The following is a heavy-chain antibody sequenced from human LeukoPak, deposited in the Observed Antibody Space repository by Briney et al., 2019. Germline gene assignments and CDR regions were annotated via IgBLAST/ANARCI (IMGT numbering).Heavy chain of an antibody. CDR2: IYYSGST. J-gene: IGHJ4*02. CDR1: GGSISSYY. Sequence: SETLSLTCTVSGGSISSYYWSWIRQPPGKGLEWIGYIYYSGSTNYNPSLKSRVTISVDTSKNQFSLKLSSVTAADTAVYYCARYSSSWYPFGYWGQGTLVTVSS. V-gene: IGHV4-59*01. D-gene: IGHD6-13*01. CDR3: ARYSSSWYPFGY.